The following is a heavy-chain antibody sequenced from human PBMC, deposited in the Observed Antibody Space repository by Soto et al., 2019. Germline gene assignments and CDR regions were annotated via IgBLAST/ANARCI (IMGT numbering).Heavy chain of an antibody. CDR2: IYYSGST. CDR3: ARGIVVVVAASYAFDI. V-gene: IGHV4-59*08. Sequence: QVQLQESGPGLVKPSETLSLTCTVSGGSISSYYWSWIRQPPGKGLEWIGYIYYSGSTNYNPSLTRRVTISVDTSKTQFALKLSSVTAADTAVYYCARGIVVVVAASYAFDIWGQGTMVTVSS. J-gene: IGHJ3*02. CDR1: GGSISSYY. D-gene: IGHD2-15*01.